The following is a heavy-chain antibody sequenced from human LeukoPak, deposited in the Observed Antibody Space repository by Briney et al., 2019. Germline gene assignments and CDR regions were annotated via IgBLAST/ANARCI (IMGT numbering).Heavy chain of an antibody. J-gene: IGHJ6*03. V-gene: IGHV4-39*07. Sequence: SETLSLTCTVSGGSISSSSYYWGWIRQPPGKGLEWIGSIYYSGSTYYNPSLKSRVTISVDTSKNQFSLKLSSVTAADTAVYYCARDRRFPYYYYYMDVWGKGTTVTVSS. D-gene: IGHD3-3*01. CDR3: ARDRRFPYYYYYMDV. CDR1: GGSISSSSYY. CDR2: IYYSGST.